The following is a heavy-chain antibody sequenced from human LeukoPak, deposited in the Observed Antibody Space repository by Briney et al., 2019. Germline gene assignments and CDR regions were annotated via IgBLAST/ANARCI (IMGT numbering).Heavy chain of an antibody. Sequence: GGSLRLSCAASGFTFSNYGMHWVRQAPGKGLEWVAVIWRDGSNKDYADSVKGRFTIARDNSENTLYLQMNSLRAEDTAVYSCARDPGMGIWIGLDVWGQGTTVTVSS. CDR3: ARDPGMGIWIGLDV. V-gene: IGHV3-33*01. CDR1: GFTFSNYG. CDR2: IWRDGSNK. J-gene: IGHJ6*02. D-gene: IGHD2/OR15-2a*01.